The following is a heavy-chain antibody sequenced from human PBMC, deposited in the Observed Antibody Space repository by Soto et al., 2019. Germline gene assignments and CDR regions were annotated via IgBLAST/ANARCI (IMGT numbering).Heavy chain of an antibody. CDR1: GFTFSSYG. V-gene: IGHV3-30*03. CDR3: ARDRPPVAGYYYYGMDV. CDR2: ISYDGSNK. J-gene: IGHJ6*02. Sequence: SLRLSCAASGFTFSSYGMHWVRQAPGKGLEWVAVISYDGSNKYYADSVKGRFTISRDNSKNTLYLQMNSLRAEDTAVYYCARDRPPVAGYYYYGMDVWGQGTTVTVSS. D-gene: IGHD6-19*01.